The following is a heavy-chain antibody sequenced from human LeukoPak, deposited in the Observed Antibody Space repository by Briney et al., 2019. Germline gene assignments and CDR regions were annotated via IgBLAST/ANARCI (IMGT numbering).Heavy chain of an antibody. CDR1: GFTVSSNY. CDR2: INSGGNT. J-gene: IGHJ4*02. CDR3: TRSTLFEY. D-gene: IGHD5/OR15-5a*01. Sequence: HPGRSLRLSCAASGFTVSSNYMNWVRQVPGKGLEWVSVINSGGNTYYADSVKGRFTISRDNSKNTLYLQMNSLRAEDTAVYYCTRSTLFEYWGQGTLVTVSS. V-gene: IGHV3-53*01.